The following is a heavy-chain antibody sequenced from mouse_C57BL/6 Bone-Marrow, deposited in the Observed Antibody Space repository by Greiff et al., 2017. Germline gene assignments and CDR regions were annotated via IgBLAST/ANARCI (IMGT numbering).Heavy chain of an antibody. J-gene: IGHJ4*01. CDR3: ARYDGYYVPYYYAMDY. V-gene: IGHV1-81*01. D-gene: IGHD2-3*01. CDR1: GYTFPSYG. CDR2: FFPRRGIT. Sequence: QVQLKQSGAELARPGASVKLSCKASGYTFPSYGISWVKQRPGQGLEWIGEFFPRRGITYYNEKFKGKATLTADKSSSTAYMELRSLKSEDSAVYFCARYDGYYVPYYYAMDYWGQGTSVTVSS.